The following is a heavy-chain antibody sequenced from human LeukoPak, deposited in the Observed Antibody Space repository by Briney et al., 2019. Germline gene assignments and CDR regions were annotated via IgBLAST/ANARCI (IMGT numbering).Heavy chain of an antibody. J-gene: IGHJ5*02. Sequence: PSETLSLTCTVSGGSISSYYWSWIRQPPGKGLEWIGYIYYSGSTNYNPSLKSRVTISVDTSKNQFSLKLSSVTAADTAVYYCARGRIVVVPAAPSVDPWGQGTLVTVSP. CDR3: ARGRIVVVPAAPSVDP. D-gene: IGHD2-2*01. V-gene: IGHV4-59*01. CDR1: GGSISSYY. CDR2: IYYSGST.